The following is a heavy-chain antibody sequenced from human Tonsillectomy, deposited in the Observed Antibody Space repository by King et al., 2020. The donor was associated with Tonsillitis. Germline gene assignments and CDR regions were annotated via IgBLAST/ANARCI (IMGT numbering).Heavy chain of an antibody. J-gene: IGHJ4*02. CDR2: LSTGGEYT. Sequence: VQLVESGGGLVQPGGSLRLSCAVSGLTFRAYAMTWVRQAPGKGLEWVSSLSTGGEYTYSTDSVKGRFTISRDNSQNTLYLQMASLRADDTAVYYCAKYRPAAATGAREYDYWGQGTLVTVSS. D-gene: IGHD2/OR15-2a*01. V-gene: IGHV3-23*04. CDR1: GLTFRAYA. CDR3: AKYRPAAATGAREYDY.